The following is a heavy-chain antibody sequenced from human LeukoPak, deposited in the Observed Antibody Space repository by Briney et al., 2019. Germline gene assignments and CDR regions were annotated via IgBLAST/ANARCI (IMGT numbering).Heavy chain of an antibody. J-gene: IGHJ2*01. CDR2: IYYSGST. CDR1: GGSFSGYY. Sequence: SETLSLTCAVYGGSFSGYYWSWIRQHPGKGLEWIGYIYYSGSTYYNPSLKSRVTISVDTSKNQFSLKLSSVTAADTAVYYCARSTAYCSGGSCFTKNSPWYFDLWGRGTLVTVSS. V-gene: IGHV4-31*11. CDR3: ARSTAYCSGGSCFTKNSPWYFDL. D-gene: IGHD2-15*01.